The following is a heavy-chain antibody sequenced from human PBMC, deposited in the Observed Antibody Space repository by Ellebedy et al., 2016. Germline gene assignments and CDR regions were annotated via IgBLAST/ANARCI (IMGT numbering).Heavy chain of an antibody. CDR2: TYYRSKWYN. D-gene: IGHD5-12*01. J-gene: IGHJ4*02. CDR3: ARGEIRYSGYGGIEEYYFDY. Sequence: SETLSLTXAISGDSVSSNSAAWNWIRQSPSRGLEWLGRTYYRSKWYNDYAVSVKSRITINPDTSKNQFSLQLNSVTPEDTAVYYCARGEIRYSGYGGIEEYYFDYWGQGTLVTVSS. V-gene: IGHV6-1*01. CDR1: GDSVSSNSAA.